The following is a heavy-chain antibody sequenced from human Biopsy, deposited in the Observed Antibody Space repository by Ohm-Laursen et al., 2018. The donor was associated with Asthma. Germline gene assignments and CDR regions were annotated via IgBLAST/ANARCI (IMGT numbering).Heavy chain of an antibody. CDR2: IYSGGTS. J-gene: IGHJ4*01. D-gene: IGHD6-19*01. CDR1: GFTVSRDH. CDR3: AGRDSSGWSHYYFDF. V-gene: IGHV3-53*01. Sequence: GSLRLSCAAPGFTVSRDHMFWVRQAPGKGLERVSVIYSGGTSHTADSVRGRFTISRDVSKNTQHLQMHSLRVEDTAVYYCAGRDSSGWSHYYFDFWGQGTLVTVSS.